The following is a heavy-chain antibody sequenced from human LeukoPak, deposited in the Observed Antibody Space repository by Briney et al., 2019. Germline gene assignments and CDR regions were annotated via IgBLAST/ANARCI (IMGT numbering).Heavy chain of an antibody. V-gene: IGHV4-61*02. CDR2: IYPLETT. J-gene: IGHJ3*02. CDR1: GDSVNSGAYY. D-gene: IGHD6-19*01. Sequence: SETLSLTCTVSGDSVNSGAYYWSWLRQPAGKEPEWIGRIYPLETTNYNPSLKSRVAISVDTSKNQFSLELSSVTAADTAVYYCAREIVAGLGVSFDIWGQGTMVTVSS. CDR3: AREIVAGLGVSFDI.